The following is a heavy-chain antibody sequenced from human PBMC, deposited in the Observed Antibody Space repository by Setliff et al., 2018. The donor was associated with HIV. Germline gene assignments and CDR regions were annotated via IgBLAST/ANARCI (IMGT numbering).Heavy chain of an antibody. D-gene: IGHD6-13*01. CDR3: AIDQTGVAAAAFGGGSAWSDEGFDI. V-gene: IGHV1-69*10. J-gene: IGHJ3*02. CDR2: VIPILRVA. Sequence: SVKVSCKASGGTFSSRAITWVRQAPGQGLEWMGEVIPILRVARYAQRFQDRVSITADKSSTTSYMALSSLKSEDPAVYYGAIDQTGVAAAAFGGGSAWSDEGFDIWGQGTMVTVSS. CDR1: GGTFSSRA.